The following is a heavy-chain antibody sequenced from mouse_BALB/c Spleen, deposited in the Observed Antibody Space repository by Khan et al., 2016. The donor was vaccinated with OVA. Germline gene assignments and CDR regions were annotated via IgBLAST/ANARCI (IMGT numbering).Heavy chain of an antibody. CDR2: VSPGSGSP. J-gene: IGHJ4*01. V-gene: IGHV1S41*01. Sequence: DLVKPGASVKLSCKASGYTFTSYWINWIKQRPGQGLEWIGRVSPGSGSPYYNEIFTGKATVTVDKSSSTAYIQLNSTSSEDSAVYFSTTSNEYGNSLYAMDYWGQGTSVTVSS. D-gene: IGHD1-1*01. CDR3: TTSNEYGNSLYAMDY. CDR1: GYTFTSYW.